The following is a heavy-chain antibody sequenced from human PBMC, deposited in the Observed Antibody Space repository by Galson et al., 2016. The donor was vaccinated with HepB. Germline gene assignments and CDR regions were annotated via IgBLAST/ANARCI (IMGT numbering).Heavy chain of an antibody. CDR2: IWYDGNKK. Sequence: SLRLSCAASGFSVSNYGMHWVRQAPGKGLEWVAVIWYDGNKKYYADPVKGRFTISRNNSKNTLNLQMNSLRVEDTAVYYCARGAFYDDYARGHFDPWGQGILVTVSS. J-gene: IGHJ5*02. V-gene: IGHV3-33*01. CDR1: GFSVSNYG. CDR3: ARGAFYDDYARGHFDP. D-gene: IGHD4-17*01.